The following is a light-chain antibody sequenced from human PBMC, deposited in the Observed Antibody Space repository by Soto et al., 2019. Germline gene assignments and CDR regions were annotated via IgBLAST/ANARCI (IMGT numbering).Light chain of an antibody. Sequence: EAVMTQSPATLSVSPWERATLSCRASQSVSSNLAWYQQRPGQAPRLLIYGASTRATGIPARFSGSGSGTEFTLTISSMQSEDFAVYYCQQYNNWPWTFGQGTKVDIK. J-gene: IGKJ1*01. CDR1: QSVSSN. V-gene: IGKV3-15*01. CDR2: GAS. CDR3: QQYNNWPWT.